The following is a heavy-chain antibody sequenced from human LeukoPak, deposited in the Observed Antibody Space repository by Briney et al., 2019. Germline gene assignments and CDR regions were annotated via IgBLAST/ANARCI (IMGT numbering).Heavy chain of an antibody. J-gene: IGHJ4*02. CDR1: GFTFDDYA. D-gene: IGHD3-10*01. CDR3: ARVDRFGESTHYFDD. V-gene: IGHV3-9*01. Sequence: GGSLRLSCAASGFTFDDYAMHWVRQAPGKGLERVSGISWNSGSIGYADSVKGRFTISRDNAKNSLYLQMNSLRAEDTALYYCARVDRFGESTHYFDDWGQGTLVTVSS. CDR2: ISWNSGSI.